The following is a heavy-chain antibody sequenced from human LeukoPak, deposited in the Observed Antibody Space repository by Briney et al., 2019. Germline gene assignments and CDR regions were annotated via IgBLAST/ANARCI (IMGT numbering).Heavy chain of an antibody. V-gene: IGHV4-38-2*01. CDR3: AKGGGGYFDY. D-gene: IGHD4-23*01. CDR2: IYHTGTT. CDR1: GYSISSGYY. Sequence: SETLSLTCAVSGYSISSGYYWAWIRQPPGKGLEWIESIYHTGTTYYNPSLKSRVTISVDTSKNQFSLRLTSMTAADTAVYYCAKGGGGYFDYWGQGTLVTVSS. J-gene: IGHJ4*02.